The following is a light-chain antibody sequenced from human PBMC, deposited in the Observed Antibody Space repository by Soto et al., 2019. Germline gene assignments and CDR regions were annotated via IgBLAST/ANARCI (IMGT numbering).Light chain of an antibody. Sequence: QTVVTQEPSLTVSPGGTVTLTCASSTGAVTSSYYPNWFQQKPGQAPRPLIYSTSNKHSWTPARFSGSLLGGKAALTLSGVQPEDEAEYYCLLYYGGAVTFGGGTKVTVL. V-gene: IGLV7-43*01. J-gene: IGLJ2*01. CDR1: TGAVTSSYY. CDR3: LLYYGGAVT. CDR2: STS.